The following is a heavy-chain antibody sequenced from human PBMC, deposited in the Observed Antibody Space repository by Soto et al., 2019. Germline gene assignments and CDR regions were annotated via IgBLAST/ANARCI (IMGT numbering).Heavy chain of an antibody. V-gene: IGHV1-69*13. CDR2: IIPIFGTA. CDR1: GGTFSSYA. D-gene: IGHD6-6*01. J-gene: IGHJ6*02. CDR3: ASHGLRAARRDYYYYGMDV. Sequence: GASVKVSCKASGGTFSSYAISWVRQAPGQGLEWMGGIIPIFGTANYAQKFQGGVTITADESTSTAYMELSSLRSEDTAVYYCASHGLRAARRDYYYYGMDVWGQGTTVTVSS.